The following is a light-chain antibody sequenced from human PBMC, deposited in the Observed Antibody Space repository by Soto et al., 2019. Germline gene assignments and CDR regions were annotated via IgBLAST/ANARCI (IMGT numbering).Light chain of an antibody. Sequence: EILMTQYPATLSVSPGERATLSCGASQSVSANLAWYQQKPGRAPRLLIYGASTRATGIPARFSGSGYGTELTLTISSMQSEDFEVYYCQQYSNWPQTFGQGTKVDIK. CDR2: GAS. V-gene: IGKV3-15*01. J-gene: IGKJ1*01. CDR3: QQYSNWPQT. CDR1: QSVSAN.